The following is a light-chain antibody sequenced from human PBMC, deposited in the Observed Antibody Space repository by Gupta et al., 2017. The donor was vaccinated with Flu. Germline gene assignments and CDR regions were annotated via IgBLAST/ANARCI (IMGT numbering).Light chain of an antibody. CDR1: QSVGSY. Sequence: EIVLTQSPATLSLSPGERATLSCRASQSVGSYLAWYQQKPGQAPTFPIYDATNRATGIPARCSGRGAGTDFTLTISSLEPEDFAVYYWQQRSVWPPSLTFGGGTKVEIK. CDR2: DAT. V-gene: IGKV3-11*01. J-gene: IGKJ4*01. CDR3: QQRSVWPPSLT.